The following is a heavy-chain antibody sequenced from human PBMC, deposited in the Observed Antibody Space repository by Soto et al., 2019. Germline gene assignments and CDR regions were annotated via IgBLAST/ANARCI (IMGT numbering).Heavy chain of an antibody. CDR3: ARGWGGSFDPHFDY. Sequence: ASVKVSCKASGYTFTGYYMHWVRQAPGQGLEWMGWINPNSGGTNYAQKFQGRVTMTRDTSISTAYMELSRLRSDDTALYYCARGWGGSFDPHFDYWGQGTLVTVSS. D-gene: IGHD3-16*01. J-gene: IGHJ4*02. V-gene: IGHV1-2*02. CDR1: GYTFTGYY. CDR2: INPNSGGT.